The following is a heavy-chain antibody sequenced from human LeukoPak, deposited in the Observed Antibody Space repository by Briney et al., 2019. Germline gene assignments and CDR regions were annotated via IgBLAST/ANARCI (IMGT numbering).Heavy chain of an antibody. D-gene: IGHD4-23*01. CDR1: GFIFSSYG. CDR2: IRYDGSNT. Sequence: GGSLRLSCAASGFIFSSYGMHWVRQAPGKGLEWVAFIRYDGSNTYYADSVKGRFTISRDNSKNTLYLQMNSLGAEDTAVYYCARDRTMDYGGNSRRVPAYWGQGTLVTVSS. V-gene: IGHV3-30*02. J-gene: IGHJ4*02. CDR3: ARDRTMDYGGNSRRVPAY.